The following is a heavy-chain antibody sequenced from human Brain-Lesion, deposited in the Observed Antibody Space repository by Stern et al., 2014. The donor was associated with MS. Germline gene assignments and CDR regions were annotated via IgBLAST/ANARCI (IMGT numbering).Heavy chain of an antibody. CDR3: ARHDSVPRPSQLYSARDRGPGYFDY. CDR2: IYYSGFT. D-gene: IGHD1-26*01. CDR1: GGSISSSTYY. J-gene: IGHJ4*02. V-gene: IGHV4-39*01. Sequence: QVQLVESGPGLVKPSETLSLTCTVSGGSISSSTYYWVWLRQPPGKGLEWIGHIYYSGFTYSNTSLHSRVTISVVMSKNQFSAMLSSVTAAATAIYYCARHDSVPRPSQLYSARDRGPGYFDYWGQGTLVTVSS.